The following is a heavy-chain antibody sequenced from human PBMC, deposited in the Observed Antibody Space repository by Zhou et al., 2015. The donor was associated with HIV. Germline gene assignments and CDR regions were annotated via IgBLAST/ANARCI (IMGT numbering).Heavy chain of an antibody. CDR1: GGTFSSYT. D-gene: IGHD4-17*01. J-gene: IGHJ4*02. CDR3: ATGGDYGDYVHY. Sequence: QVQLVQSGAEVKKPGSSVKVSCKASGGTFSSYTFNWVRQAPGQGLEWMGKIIPILDIGNYAQKFQVRVTITADKSTSTAYMELRSLRYEDTGIYYCATGGDYGDYVHYWGQGTLVIVSS. CDR2: IIPILDIG. V-gene: IGHV1-69*02.